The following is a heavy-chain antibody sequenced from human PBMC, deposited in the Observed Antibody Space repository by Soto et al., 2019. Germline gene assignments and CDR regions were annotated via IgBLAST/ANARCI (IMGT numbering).Heavy chain of an antibody. CDR2: LWYGGSNK. CDR3: AKGHRFGSFGSGQIGSIAAAGLDY. J-gene: IGHJ4*02. CDR1: GFTINNYD. Sequence: GGSLILSCAASGFTINNYDIQWVRQAPGKGLEWVAVLWYGGSNKYYADSVKGRFTISRDNSKNTLYLQMNSLRTEDTAVYYCAKGHRFGSFGSGQIGSIAAAGLDYRGKGTLDTVSS. D-gene: IGHD6-13*01. V-gene: IGHV3-30*02.